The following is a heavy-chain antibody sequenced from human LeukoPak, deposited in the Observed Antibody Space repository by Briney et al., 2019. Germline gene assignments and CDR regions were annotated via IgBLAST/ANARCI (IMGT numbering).Heavy chain of an antibody. Sequence: SETLSLTCTVSGGSISSGDYYWSWIRQPPGKGLEWIGYIYYSGSTYYNPSLKSRVTISVDTSKNQFSLKLSSVTAADTAVYYCARGVPRNAFDIWGQGTMVTVSS. D-gene: IGHD2-2*01. CDR1: GGSISSGDYY. J-gene: IGHJ3*02. CDR3: ARGVPRNAFDI. CDR2: IYYSGST. V-gene: IGHV4-30-4*01.